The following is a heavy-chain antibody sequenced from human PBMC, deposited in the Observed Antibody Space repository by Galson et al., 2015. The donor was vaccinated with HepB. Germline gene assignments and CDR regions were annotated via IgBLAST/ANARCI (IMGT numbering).Heavy chain of an antibody. CDR2: INPNSGGT. J-gene: IGHJ6*02. CDR3: ARAGGRYCSGGSCGYSRGYYYGMDV. V-gene: IGHV1-2*04. Sequence: SVKVSCKASGYTFTGYYMHWVRQAPGQGLEWMGWINPNSGGTNYAQKFQGWVTMTRDTSISTAYMELSRLRSDDTAVYYCARAGGRYCSGGSCGYSRGYYYGMDVWGQGTTVTVSS. CDR1: GYTFTGYY. D-gene: IGHD2-15*01.